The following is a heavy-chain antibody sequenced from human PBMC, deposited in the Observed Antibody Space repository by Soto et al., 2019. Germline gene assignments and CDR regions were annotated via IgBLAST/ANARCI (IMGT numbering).Heavy chain of an antibody. CDR3: ARVWDIPISVFDP. CDR1: GGSISSGDYY. D-gene: IGHD2-15*01. CDR2: IYYSGST. V-gene: IGHV4-30-4*01. Sequence: SETLSLTCTVSGGSISSGDYYWSRIRQPPGKGLEWIGYIYYSGSTYYNPSLKSRVTISVDRSKNQFSLKLSSVTAADTAVYYCARVWDIPISVFDPWGQGTLVTVSS. J-gene: IGHJ5*02.